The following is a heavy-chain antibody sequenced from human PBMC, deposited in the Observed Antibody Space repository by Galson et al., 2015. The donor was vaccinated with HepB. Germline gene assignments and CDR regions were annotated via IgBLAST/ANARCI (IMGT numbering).Heavy chain of an antibody. CDR2: VDWDNDK. CDR1: GFSFRSHGMC. Sequence: PALVKPTQTLTLTCSFSGFSFRSHGMCVSWIRQAPGKTLEWVARVDWDNDKYYNPLLKTRLSISKDTSRNQVVLRMTDMNPGDTATYYCARMVYDLDYGLDIWGQGTTVTVSS. V-gene: IGHV2-70*11. CDR3: ARMVYDLDYGLDI. J-gene: IGHJ6*02. D-gene: IGHD2-8*01.